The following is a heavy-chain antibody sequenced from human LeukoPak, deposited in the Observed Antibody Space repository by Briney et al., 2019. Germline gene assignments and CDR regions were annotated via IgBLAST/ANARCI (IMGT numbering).Heavy chain of an antibody. CDR1: GGSISSGGYY. V-gene: IGHV4-31*03. CDR2: IYYSGST. J-gene: IGHJ6*02. Sequence: PSETLSLTCTVSGGSISSGGYYWSWIRQHPGKGLEWIGYIYYSGSTYYNPSLKSRVTISVDTSKNQFSLKLSSVTAADTAVYYCAKGAVRYGMDVWGQGTTVTVSS. CDR3: AKGAVRYGMDV.